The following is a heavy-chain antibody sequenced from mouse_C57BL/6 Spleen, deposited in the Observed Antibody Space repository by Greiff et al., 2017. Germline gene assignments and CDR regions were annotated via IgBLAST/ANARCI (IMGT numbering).Heavy chain of an antibody. CDR1: GFSLTSYG. V-gene: IGHV2-2*01. CDR3: ARKGGYGTLYAMDY. CDR2: IWSGGST. Sequence: QVQLQQSGPGLVQPSQSLSITCTVSGFSLTSYGVHWVRQSPGKGLEWLGVIWSGGSTDYNAAFIPRLSISKDNSKSQVFFKMNSLQADDTAIYYSARKGGYGTLYAMDYWGQGTSVTVSS. J-gene: IGHJ4*01. D-gene: IGHD1-1*01.